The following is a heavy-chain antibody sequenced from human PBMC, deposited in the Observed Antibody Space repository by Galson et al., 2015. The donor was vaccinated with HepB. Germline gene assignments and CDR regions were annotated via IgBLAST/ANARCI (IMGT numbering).Heavy chain of an antibody. J-gene: IGHJ4*01. V-gene: IGHV3-23*01. CDR3: AKDPWYCDTTSCYTWGFDY. D-gene: IGHD2-2*02. CDR1: GFTFSSYT. Sequence: SLRLSCAASGFTFSSYTMTWVRQAPGKGLEWVSTINGGGDTTYYADSVKGRFTISRDNSKSTLYLQMNSLSAEDTALYYCAKDPWYCDTTSCYTWGFDYWGHGTLVTVSS. CDR2: INGGGDTT.